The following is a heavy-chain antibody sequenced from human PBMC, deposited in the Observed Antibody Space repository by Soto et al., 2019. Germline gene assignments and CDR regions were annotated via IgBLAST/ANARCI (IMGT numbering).Heavy chain of an antibody. D-gene: IGHD3-10*01. CDR2: ISGSGGST. V-gene: IGHV3-23*01. Sequence: SVGSLRLSCAASGFTFSSYAMSWVRQAPGKGLEWVSAISGSGGSTYYADSVKGRFTISRDNSKNTLYLQMNSLRAEDTAVYYCAKDREWLPGSVDYWGQGTLVTVSS. CDR3: AKDREWLPGSVDY. J-gene: IGHJ4*02. CDR1: GFTFSSYA.